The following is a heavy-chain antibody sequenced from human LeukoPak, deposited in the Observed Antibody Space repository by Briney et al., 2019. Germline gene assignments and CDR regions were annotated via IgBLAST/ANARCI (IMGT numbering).Heavy chain of an antibody. V-gene: IGHV3-7*01. J-gene: IGHJ4*02. CDR2: INQDARTK. CDR3: ARDQTGSLDY. D-gene: IGHD1-26*01. CDR1: GFTFSNTW. Sequence: GGSLRLSCATSGFTFSNTWMAWVRQAPGKGLEWVANINQDARTKQYVDSVKGRFTISRDNAKNSLYLQMNSLTAKDTAIYYCARDQTGSLDYWGQGALVTVSS.